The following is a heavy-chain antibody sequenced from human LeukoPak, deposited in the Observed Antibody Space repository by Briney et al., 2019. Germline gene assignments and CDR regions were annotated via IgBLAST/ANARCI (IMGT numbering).Heavy chain of an antibody. CDR3: ARDSGRSDSSGLDDY. CDR2: INPSGGST. Sequence: ASVNVSCKASGYTFTSYYMHWARQAPGQGLEWMGIINPSGGSTSYAQKFQGRVTMTRDTSTSTVYMELSSLRSEDTAVYYCARDSGRSDSSGLDDYWGQGTLVTVSS. J-gene: IGHJ4*02. D-gene: IGHD3-22*01. CDR1: GYTFTSYY. V-gene: IGHV1-46*01.